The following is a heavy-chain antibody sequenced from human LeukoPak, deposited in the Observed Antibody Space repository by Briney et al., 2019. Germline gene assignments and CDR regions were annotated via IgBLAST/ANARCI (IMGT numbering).Heavy chain of an antibody. D-gene: IGHD2-2*01. CDR2: IYHSGST. CDR1: GGSISSGGYS. V-gene: IGHV4-30-2*01. CDR3: ARSYCSSTSCYADAFDI. Sequence: SETLSLTCAVSGGSISSGGYSWSWIRQPPGKGLEWIGYIYHSGSTYYNPSLKSRVTISVDRSKNQFSLKLSSVTAADTAVYYCARSYCSSTSCYADAFDIWGQGTMVTISS. J-gene: IGHJ3*02.